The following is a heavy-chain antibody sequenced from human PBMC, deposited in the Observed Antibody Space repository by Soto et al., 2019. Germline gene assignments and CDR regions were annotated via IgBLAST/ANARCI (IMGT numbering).Heavy chain of an antibody. CDR2: IIPIFGTA. Sequence: QVQLVQSGAEVKKPGSSVKVSCKASGGTFSSYAISWVRQAPGQGLEWMGGIIPIFGTANYAQKFQGRLTITADESTSTAYMELSSLRSEDTAVYYCASKGLGYSYGHYYYGMDVWGQGTTVTVSS. CDR3: ASKGLGYSYGHYYYGMDV. CDR1: GGTFSSYA. D-gene: IGHD5-18*01. V-gene: IGHV1-69*01. J-gene: IGHJ6*02.